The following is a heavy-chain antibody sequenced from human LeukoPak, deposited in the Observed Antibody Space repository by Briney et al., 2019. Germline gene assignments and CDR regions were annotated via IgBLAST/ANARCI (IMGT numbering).Heavy chain of an antibody. CDR2: INHSGST. CDR3: ARWKKGAATYRSFDY. J-gene: IGHJ4*02. Sequence: SETLSLTCAVYGGSFSGYYWSWIRQPPGKGLGWIGEINHSGSTNYNPSLKSRVTISVDTSKNQFSLKLSSVTAADTAVYYCARWKKGAATYRSFDYWGQGTLVTVSS. CDR1: GGSFSGYY. V-gene: IGHV4-34*01. D-gene: IGHD1-26*01.